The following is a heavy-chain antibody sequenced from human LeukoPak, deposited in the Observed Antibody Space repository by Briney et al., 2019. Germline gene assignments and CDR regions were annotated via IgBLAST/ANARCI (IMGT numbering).Heavy chain of an antibody. CDR1: GGSISSGGYS. J-gene: IGHJ6*03. CDR2: IYYSGST. V-gene: IGHV4-30-4*07. CDR3: ARGSSHVTTLYYYYYYMDV. D-gene: IGHD4-11*01. Sequence: SETLSLTCAVSGGSISSGGYSWSWIRQPPGKGLEWIGYIYYSGSTYYNPSLKSRVTISVDTSKNQFSLKLSSVTAADTAVYYCARGSSHVTTLYYYYYYMDVWGKGTTVTVSS.